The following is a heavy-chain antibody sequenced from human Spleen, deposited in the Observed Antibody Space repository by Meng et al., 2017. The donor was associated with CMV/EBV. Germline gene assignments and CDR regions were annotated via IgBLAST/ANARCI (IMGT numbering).Heavy chain of an antibody. Sequence: GESLKISCAASQFSFSDYNMNWVRQAPGKGLEWVSIIYNGGGRDSVKGRFTISRDNSKNTLYLQMNSLRAEDTAVYYCAKASGSLYWYFDLWGRGTLVTVSS. CDR1: QFSFSDYN. CDR3: AKASGSLYWYFDL. CDR2: IYNGGGR. V-gene: IGHV3-23*03. D-gene: IGHD1-26*01. J-gene: IGHJ2*01.